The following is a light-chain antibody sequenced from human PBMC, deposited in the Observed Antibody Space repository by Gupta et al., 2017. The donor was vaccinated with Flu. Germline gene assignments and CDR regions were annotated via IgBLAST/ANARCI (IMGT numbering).Light chain of an antibody. Sequence: EIVMTQSPATLSVSPGERATLSCRASQSVFTNLAWYQQKPGQAPRLLIYGASTRATGIPARFSGSGSGREFTLTISSLQSEDAAIYYCQHHPGWPFTSGQGTKLEIK. CDR1: QSVFTN. V-gene: IGKV3D-15*01. CDR3: QHHPGWPFT. J-gene: IGKJ2*01. CDR2: GAS.